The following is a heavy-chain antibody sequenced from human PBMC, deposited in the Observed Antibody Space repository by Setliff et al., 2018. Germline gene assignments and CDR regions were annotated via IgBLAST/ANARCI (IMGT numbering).Heavy chain of an antibody. CDR1: GFRFTSFG. J-gene: IGHJ5*02. CDR3: AQTKGFKDGRFEP. CDR2: ISGYNGKT. V-gene: IGHV1-18*04. Sequence: GASVKVSCKTSGFRFTSFGFSWVRQAPGQGHEWMGWISGYNGKTNYAQKVQGRVTMTTDTSTTTVYMELRSLRSDDTAVYYCAQTKGFKDGRFEPWGQGTLVTVSS.